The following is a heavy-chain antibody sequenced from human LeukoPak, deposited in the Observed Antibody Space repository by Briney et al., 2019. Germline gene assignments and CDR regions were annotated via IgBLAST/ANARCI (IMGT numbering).Heavy chain of an antibody. CDR2: IYYSGST. CDR1: GGSISSYY. V-gene: IGHV4-59*01. J-gene: IGHJ6*02. CDR3: ARDDSYYGMDV. Sequence: SETLSLTCTVSGGSISSYYWSWIRQPPGKGLEWIGYIYYSGSTNYNPSLKSRVTISVDTSKNQFSLKLSSVTAADTAVYYCARDDSYYGMDVWGQGTTVSVSS.